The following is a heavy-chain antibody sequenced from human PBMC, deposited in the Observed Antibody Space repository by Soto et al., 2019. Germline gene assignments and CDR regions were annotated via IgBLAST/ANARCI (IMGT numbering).Heavy chain of an antibody. V-gene: IGHV3-30*18. CDR1: RFNFSAYG. CDR3: AKARYASGWSGLDT. Sequence: GGSLRLSCAASRFNFSAYGMHWVRQAPGKGLEWVAGISYGGVNKFYSASMKGRLTVSRDNAKNTFYLQMNSLRPADTALYYCAKARYASGWSGLDTWGQGAQVTVSS. CDR2: ISYGGVNK. J-gene: IGHJ5*02. D-gene: IGHD6-19*01.